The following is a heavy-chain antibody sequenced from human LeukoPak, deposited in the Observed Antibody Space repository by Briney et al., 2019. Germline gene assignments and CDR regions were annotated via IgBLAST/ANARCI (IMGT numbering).Heavy chain of an antibody. CDR3: ARDGGSYSSAFDI. V-gene: IGHV3-21*01. Sequence: PGGSLRLSCAASGFTFSSYSMNWVRQAPGKGLEWVSSISSSSSYIYYADSVKGRFTISRDNAKNSLYLQMNSLRAEDTAVYYCARDGGSYSSAFDIWGQGTMVTVSS. CDR1: GFTFSSYS. J-gene: IGHJ3*02. D-gene: IGHD1-26*01. CDR2: ISSSSSYI.